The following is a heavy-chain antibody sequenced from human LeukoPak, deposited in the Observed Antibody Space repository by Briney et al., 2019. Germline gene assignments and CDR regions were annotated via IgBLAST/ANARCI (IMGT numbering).Heavy chain of an antibody. V-gene: IGHV4-30-4*01. CDR1: GGSVSSGDYY. J-gene: IGHJ4*02. CDR3: DRTSQYYVGNQLFDY. Sequence: SETLSLTCAVSGGSVSSGDYYWSWLRQPPGKGLEWIGYIHYSGSTYYNPSLKSRVTISVDTSKNQFSLKLSSVTAADTAVYYCDRTSQYYVGNQLFDYWGQGTLVTVSS. D-gene: IGHD3-16*01. CDR2: IHYSGST.